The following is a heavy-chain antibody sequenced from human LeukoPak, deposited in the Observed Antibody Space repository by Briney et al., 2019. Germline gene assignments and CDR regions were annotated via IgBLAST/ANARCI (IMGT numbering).Heavy chain of an antibody. J-gene: IGHJ6*03. CDR3: ARSPSFGGVVVYYYYMDV. V-gene: IGHV1-69*05. Sequence: ASVKVSCKASGGTFSSYAISWVRQAPGQGLEWMGRIIPIFGTANYAQKFQGRVTITTDESASTAYMELSSLRSEDTAVYYCARSPSFGGVVVYYYYMDVWGKGTTVTVSS. CDR2: IIPIFGTA. CDR1: GGTFSSYA. D-gene: IGHD3-22*01.